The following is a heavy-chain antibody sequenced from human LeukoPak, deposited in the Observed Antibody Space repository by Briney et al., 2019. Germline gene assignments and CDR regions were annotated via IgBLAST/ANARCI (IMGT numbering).Heavy chain of an antibody. Sequence: PGGSLRLSCAASAFTVSSYFMSWVRQAPGKGLEWVSVIHSGGSTLYADSVKGRFTISRHNSKNTMYLQENSLRPEDTAVYFCAGGGSSGNDYCSFDIWGRGTMVTVSS. CDR3: AGGGSSGNDYCSFDI. V-gene: IGHV3-53*04. CDR1: AFTVSSYF. J-gene: IGHJ3*02. CDR2: IHSGGST. D-gene: IGHD5-12*01.